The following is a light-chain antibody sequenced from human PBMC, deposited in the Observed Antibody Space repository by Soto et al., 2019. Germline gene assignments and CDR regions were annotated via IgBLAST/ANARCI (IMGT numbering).Light chain of an antibody. Sequence: EVVMTQTPATLSVSPGERATLSCRASQSVSGNLAWYQQKPGQAPRLLIYAASTRATGIPVRFSGSGSGTEFSLTISGLLSEDFAVYYCQQYNNWSYTFGPGTKVEI. J-gene: IGKJ3*01. CDR2: AAS. V-gene: IGKV3-15*01. CDR1: QSVSGN. CDR3: QQYNNWSYT.